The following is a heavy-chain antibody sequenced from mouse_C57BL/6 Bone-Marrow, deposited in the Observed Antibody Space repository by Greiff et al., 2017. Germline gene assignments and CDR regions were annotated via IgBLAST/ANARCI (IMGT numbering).Heavy chain of an antibody. V-gene: IGHV1-53*01. J-gene: IGHJ4*01. Sequence: QVQLQQPGTELVKPGASVKLSCKASGYTFTSYWMHWVKQRPGQGLEWIGNINPSNGGTNYTEKFKSKATLTVDTSSSTAYMQLSSLTSEDSAVYYCARYSNYVDYAMDYWGQGTSVTVSS. CDR1: GYTFTSYW. CDR3: ARYSNYVDYAMDY. D-gene: IGHD2-5*01. CDR2: INPSNGGT.